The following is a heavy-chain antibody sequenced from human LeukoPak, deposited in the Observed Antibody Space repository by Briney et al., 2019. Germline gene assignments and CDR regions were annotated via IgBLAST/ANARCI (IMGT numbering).Heavy chain of an antibody. V-gene: IGHV3-48*03. J-gene: IGHJ5*02. D-gene: IGHD4-17*01. CDR3: ARDTNGDGWFDP. Sequence: PGGSLRLSCAASGFTFSSYEMNWVRQAPGKGLEWVSYISSSGSTIYYADSVKGRFTISRDNAKNSLYLQMNSLRAEDTSVYYCARDTNGDGWFDPWGQGTLVTVSS. CDR1: GFTFSSYE. CDR2: ISSSGSTI.